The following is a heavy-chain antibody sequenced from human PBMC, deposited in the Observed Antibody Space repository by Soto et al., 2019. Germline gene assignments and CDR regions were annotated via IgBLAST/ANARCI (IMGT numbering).Heavy chain of an antibody. CDR1: GFTFSDYY. V-gene: IGHV3-11*01. CDR2: ISSSGSTI. Sequence: GGSLRLSCAASGFTFSDYYMSWIRQAPGKGLEWVSYISSSGSTIYYADSVKGRFTISRDNAKNSLYLQMNSLRAEDTAVYYCARDPGWGLHLGELSFGTAFDIWGQGTMVTVSS. D-gene: IGHD3-16*02. CDR3: ARDPGWGLHLGELSFGTAFDI. J-gene: IGHJ3*02.